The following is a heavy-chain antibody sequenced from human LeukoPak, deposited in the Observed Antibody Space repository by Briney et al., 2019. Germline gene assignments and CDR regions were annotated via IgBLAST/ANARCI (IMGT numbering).Heavy chain of an antibody. CDR2: IDHAGPT. V-gene: IGHV4-39*01. CDR1: GVSIITNDNW. J-gene: IGHJ4*02. CDR3: ARRRDGYNQLDY. Sequence: SETLSLTCVVSGVSIITNDNWWGWIRQPPGKGLEWIGTIDHAGPTFYNVSINSPVTLSVHPTNNQSSLRLISLGAAHTSVSFCARRRDGYNQLDYWGQGTLVSVSS. D-gene: IGHD5-24*01.